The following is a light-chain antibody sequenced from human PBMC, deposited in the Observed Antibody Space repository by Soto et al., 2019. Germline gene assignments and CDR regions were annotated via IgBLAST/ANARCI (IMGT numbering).Light chain of an antibody. CDR1: YPNIGAGYE. Sequence: QSALTQPPSVSGAPGQRVTISCTGSYPNIGAGYEVHWYQQIPGTAPKLLISGHNNRPSGVPDRFFGSKSGTSASLTIIGLQAEDEADYYCQSYDSSLSGSGVFGGGTK. V-gene: IGLV1-40*01. CDR2: GHN. J-gene: IGLJ3*02. CDR3: QSYDSSLSGSGV.